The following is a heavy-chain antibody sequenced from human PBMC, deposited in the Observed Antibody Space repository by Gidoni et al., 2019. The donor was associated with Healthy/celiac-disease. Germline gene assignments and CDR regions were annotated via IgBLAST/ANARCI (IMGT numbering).Heavy chain of an antibody. CDR3: ARHGNFRGVLYH. J-gene: IGHJ5*02. D-gene: IGHD3-10*01. CDR1: GGSRSSSSYY. Sequence: QLQLQESGPGLVKPSETLSLTRTVSGGSRSSSSYYWGWIRQPPGKWLEWIGSIYYSGSTYYNPSLKIRVTISGDTSKNQFSLKLSSVTAADTAVYYCARHGNFRGVLYHWGQGTLVTVSS. CDR2: IYYSGST. V-gene: IGHV4-39*01.